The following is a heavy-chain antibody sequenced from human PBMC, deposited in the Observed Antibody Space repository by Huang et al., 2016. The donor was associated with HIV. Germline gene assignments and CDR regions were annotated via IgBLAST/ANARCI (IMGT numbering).Heavy chain of an antibody. V-gene: IGHV4-34*01. J-gene: IGHJ4*02. CDR2: IDHSGAT. Sequence: QVQLQQWGAGLLKPSETLSLTCAVYGGSFSSYSWSWIRQSPGTGRHWVGDIDHSGATRYTPSLQSRLTISVDTAKNQFSLRLTSVTAADTAVYYCASRRPRVRGGGGDFPSWGQGTLVTVSS. CDR1: GGSFSSYS. CDR3: ASRRPRVRGGGGDFPS. D-gene: IGHD3-10*01.